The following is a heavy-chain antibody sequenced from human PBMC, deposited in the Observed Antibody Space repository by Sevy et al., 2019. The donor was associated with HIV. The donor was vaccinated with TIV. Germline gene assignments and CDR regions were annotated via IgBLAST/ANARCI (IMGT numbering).Heavy chain of an antibody. CDR1: GFTFSRNW. Sequence: GGSLRLSCAASGFTFSRNWMNWVRQAPGKGLEWVAHIKQDGSEKYYVDSVRGRFAISRDNAQNSLHLQMNSLRAEDTAVYYCARGPPSFYHHTSGFVYWGRGTLVTLSS. V-gene: IGHV3-7*01. CDR2: IKQDGSEK. CDR3: ARGPPSFYHHTSGFVY. D-gene: IGHD3-22*01. J-gene: IGHJ4*01.